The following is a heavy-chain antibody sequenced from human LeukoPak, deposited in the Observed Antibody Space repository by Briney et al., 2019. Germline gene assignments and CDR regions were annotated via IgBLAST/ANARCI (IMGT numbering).Heavy chain of an antibody. CDR3: ASLHIRHLTLEV. CDR2: IYFTGNS. D-gene: IGHD3-3*02. J-gene: IGHJ6*02. CDR1: SAPVSLYY. Sequence: PSETLSLTCSFSSAPVSLYYWSWIRQPPGKGLEWIGYIYFTGNSNYNSTLKSRVDMAIDTSKKQLSLNLSAVTAADTAVYYCASLHIRHLTLEVRGRGTTVTVSS. V-gene: IGHV4-59*02.